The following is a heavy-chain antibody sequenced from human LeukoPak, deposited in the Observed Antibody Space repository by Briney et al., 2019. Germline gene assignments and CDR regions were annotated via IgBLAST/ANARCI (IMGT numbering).Heavy chain of an antibody. CDR2: ISNDGSNT. V-gene: IGHV3-30*18. Sequence: GGSLRLSCAASGFTFSHYAMHWVRQAPGKGLEWVALISNDGSNTYHADPVKGRFTISRDKSKNTLDLQMNSLRADDTAVYYCAKDGYCSSTGCYPNHFDSWGQGTLVTVSS. CDR3: AKDGYCSSTGCYPNHFDS. J-gene: IGHJ4*02. D-gene: IGHD2-2*03. CDR1: GFTFSHYA.